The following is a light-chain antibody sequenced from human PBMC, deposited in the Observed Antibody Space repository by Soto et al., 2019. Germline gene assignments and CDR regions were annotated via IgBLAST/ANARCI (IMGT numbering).Light chain of an antibody. J-gene: IGKJ1*01. CDR1: QSVSSD. CDR2: GAS. CDR3: LHYKDWPRWT. Sequence: EIVLTQSPATLSVSPGGRATLSCRASQSVSSDLAWYQQQPGQAPRLLIYGASTTDTGIPARFSGSGSGTEFTLTIDSLQSEDVAVYYCLHYKDWPRWTFGQGTKVEVK. V-gene: IGKV3-15*01.